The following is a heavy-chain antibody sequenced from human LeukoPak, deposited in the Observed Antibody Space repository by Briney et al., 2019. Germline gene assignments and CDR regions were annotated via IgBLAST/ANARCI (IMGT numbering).Heavy chain of an antibody. V-gene: IGHV4-59*01. Sequence: PSETLSLTCTVSGGSISSYYWSWIRQPPGKGLEWIGYIYYSGSTNYNPSLKSRVTISVDTSKNQFSLKLSSVTAADTAVYYCAREQYYDSSGVKAFDIWGQGTMVTVSS. J-gene: IGHJ3*02. D-gene: IGHD3-22*01. CDR3: AREQYYDSSGVKAFDI. CDR2: IYYSGST. CDR1: GGSISSYY.